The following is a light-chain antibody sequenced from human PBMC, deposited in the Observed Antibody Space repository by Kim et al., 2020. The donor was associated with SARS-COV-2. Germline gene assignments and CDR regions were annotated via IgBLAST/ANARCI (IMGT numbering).Light chain of an antibody. CDR1: QSVGTY. Sequence: ATLSWSPGERVTPSCRASQSVGTYLAWYQQKPGQAPRLLIYDASKRATGIPARFRGSGSGTDFTLTIGTLEPEDFAVYYCQQRSNFGQGTRLEIK. J-gene: IGKJ5*01. V-gene: IGKV3-11*01. CDR3: QQRSN. CDR2: DAS.